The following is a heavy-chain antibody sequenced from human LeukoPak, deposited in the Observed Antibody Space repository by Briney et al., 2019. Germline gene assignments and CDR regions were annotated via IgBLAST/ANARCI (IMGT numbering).Heavy chain of an antibody. J-gene: IGHJ6*03. V-gene: IGHV3-48*01. Sequence: GGSLRLSCAASGFTFSSYTMNWVRQPPGKGLEWVSNIGSSSTTIYYADSVKGRFTISRDNAKNSLYLQMNSLRADDTAVYYCARFAAGGSYYYYMDVWGKGTTVTVSS. CDR1: GFTFSSYT. D-gene: IGHD6-25*01. CDR2: IGSSSTTI. CDR3: ARFAAGGSYYYYMDV.